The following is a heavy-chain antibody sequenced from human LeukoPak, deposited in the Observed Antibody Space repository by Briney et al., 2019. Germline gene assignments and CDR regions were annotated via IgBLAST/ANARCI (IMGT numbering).Heavy chain of an antibody. Sequence: SETLSLTCTVSGGFIISYYWRWIRQPPGKGLEWIGYIYYSGSTNYNPSLKSRVTISVDTSKNQFSLKLSSVTAADTAVYYCARDRWLHSYHSYAFDIWGQGTMVTVSS. J-gene: IGHJ3*02. CDR2: IYYSGST. CDR3: ARDRWLHSYHSYAFDI. D-gene: IGHD5-24*01. V-gene: IGHV4-59*01. CDR1: GGFIISYY.